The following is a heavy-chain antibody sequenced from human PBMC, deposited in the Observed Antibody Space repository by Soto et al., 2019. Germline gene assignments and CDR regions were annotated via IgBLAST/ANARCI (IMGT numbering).Heavy chain of an antibody. V-gene: IGHV2-70*04. Sequence: LVNPTQTLTLTCTFSGFSLSTNGMRVSWIRQPPGKALEWLARIDWDDDKFYSTSLKTRLTISKDTSKSQVVLTMTNMDPVDTATYYCARTLSGTTFDNWGQGXLVTVYS. D-gene: IGHD1-26*01. J-gene: IGHJ4*02. CDR3: ARTLSGTTFDN. CDR1: GFSLSTNGMR. CDR2: IDWDDDK.